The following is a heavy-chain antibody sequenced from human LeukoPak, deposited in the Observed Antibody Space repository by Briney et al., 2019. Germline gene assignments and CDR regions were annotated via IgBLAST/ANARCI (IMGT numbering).Heavy chain of an antibody. CDR2: IYTDGTNI. Sequence: QPGGSLRHSCAASGFTFSSYWMHWVRQAPGKGLVWVSRIYTDGTNINYADSMKGRFTISRDNAKSTLYLQMNNLRAEDTAVYYCARSGEGSGDYGYFDYWGQGTLVTVSS. J-gene: IGHJ4*02. D-gene: IGHD4-17*01. CDR1: GFTFSSYW. CDR3: ARSGEGSGDYGYFDY. V-gene: IGHV3-74*01.